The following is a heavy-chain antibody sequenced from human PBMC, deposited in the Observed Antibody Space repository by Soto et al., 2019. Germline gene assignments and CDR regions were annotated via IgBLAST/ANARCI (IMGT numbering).Heavy chain of an antibody. CDR3: ARELPQRQGRNMDV. CDR1: GVFMTFGDQY. J-gene: IGHJ6*02. V-gene: IGHV4-31*03. CDR2: INHRGSL. D-gene: IGHD1-1*01. Sequence: QVQLQESGPGLVKPSQTLSLTCTVTGVFMTFGDQYWTWIRQRPGEGLEWFGYINHRGSLYYNPSLQSRVSMSVDTSKNQFSLNLSSVTAADTAVYYCARELPQRQGRNMDVWGQGTTVTVSS.